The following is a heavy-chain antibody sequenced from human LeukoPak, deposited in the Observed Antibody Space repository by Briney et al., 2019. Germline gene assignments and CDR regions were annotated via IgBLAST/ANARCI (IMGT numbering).Heavy chain of an antibody. CDR1: GFTFSRYA. CDR2: ISGSGGST. CDR3: AKLPGYCSSTSCYLYFDY. J-gene: IGHJ4*02. D-gene: IGHD2-2*01. V-gene: IGHV3-23*01. Sequence: GGSLRLSCAASGFTFSRYAMSWVRQAPGKGLEWVSAISGSGGSTYYADSVKGRFTISRDNPKNTLYLQMNSLRAEDTAVYYCAKLPGYCSSTSCYLYFDYWGQGTLVTVSS.